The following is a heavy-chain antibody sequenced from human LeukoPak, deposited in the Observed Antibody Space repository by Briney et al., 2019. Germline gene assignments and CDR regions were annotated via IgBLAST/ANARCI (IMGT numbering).Heavy chain of an antibody. CDR1: GFTFDDYG. CDR3: ARGPDSITIFGVAPTGDYFDY. CDR2: IYWYGGST. V-gene: IGHV3-20*04. Sequence: RTGGSLRLSCAASGFTFDDYGMSWVRQAPGKGLEWVSGIYWYGGSTCYADSVKGRFTISRDNAKNSLYLQMNSLRAEDTALYYCARGPDSITIFGVAPTGDYFDYWGQGTLVTVSS. J-gene: IGHJ4*02. D-gene: IGHD3-3*01.